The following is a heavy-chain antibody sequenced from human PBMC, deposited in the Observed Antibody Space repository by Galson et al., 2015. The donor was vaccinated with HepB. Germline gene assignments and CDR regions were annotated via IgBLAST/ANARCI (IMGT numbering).Heavy chain of an antibody. CDR2: IWYDGSNK. V-gene: IGHV3-33*01. CDR1: GFTFSTFG. J-gene: IGHJ6*02. D-gene: IGHD2-21*02. CDR3: ARDDCGGDCYSAMDV. Sequence: SLRLSCAAPGFTFSTFGMYWVRQAPGKGLEWVAVIWYDGSNKYYADSVKGRFTISRDNSKNMLYLQMSGLRANDTGMYYCARDDCGGDCYSAMDVWGQGTTVTVSS.